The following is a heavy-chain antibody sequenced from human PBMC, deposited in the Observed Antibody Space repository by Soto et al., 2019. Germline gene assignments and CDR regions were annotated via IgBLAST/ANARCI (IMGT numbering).Heavy chain of an antibody. J-gene: IGHJ6*02. V-gene: IGHV1-18*04. CDR3: ARSGYGDLTHYYYYGMDV. CDR1: GYTFTSYG. Sequence: ASVKVSCKASGYTFTSYGISWVRQAPGQGLEWMGWISAYNGNTNYAQKLQGRVTMTTDTSTSTAYMELRSLRSDDTAVYYCARSGYGDLTHYYYYGMDVWGQGTTVTVSS. CDR2: ISAYNGNT. D-gene: IGHD4-17*01.